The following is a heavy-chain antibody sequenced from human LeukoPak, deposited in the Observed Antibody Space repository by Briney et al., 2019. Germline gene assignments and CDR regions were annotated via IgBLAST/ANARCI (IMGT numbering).Heavy chain of an antibody. V-gene: IGHV3-13*01. Sequence: GGSLRLSCAASGFTFSSYDMHWVRQATGKGLERVSAIGTAGDTYYPGSVKGRFTISRENAKNSLYLQMNSLRAEDTAVYYCARGDGWDYYGMDVWGQGTTVTVSS. CDR1: GFTFSSYD. CDR2: IGTAGDT. J-gene: IGHJ6*02. CDR3: ARGDGWDYYGMDV. D-gene: IGHD5-24*01.